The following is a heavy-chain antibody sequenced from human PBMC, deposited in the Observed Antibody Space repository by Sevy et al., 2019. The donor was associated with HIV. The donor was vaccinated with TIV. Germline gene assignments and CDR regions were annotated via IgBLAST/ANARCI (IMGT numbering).Heavy chain of an antibody. CDR2: INHSGST. CDR3: ARATTVTTSTLSDYYYYYMDV. V-gene: IGHV4-34*01. CDR1: GGSFSGYY. J-gene: IGHJ6*03. D-gene: IGHD4-17*01. Sequence: SETLSLTCAVYGGSFSGYYWSWIRQPPGKGLEWIGEINHSGSTNYNPSLKSRVTISVDTSKNQFSLRLSSVTAADTAVYYCARATTVTTSTLSDYYYYYMDVWGKGTTVTVSS.